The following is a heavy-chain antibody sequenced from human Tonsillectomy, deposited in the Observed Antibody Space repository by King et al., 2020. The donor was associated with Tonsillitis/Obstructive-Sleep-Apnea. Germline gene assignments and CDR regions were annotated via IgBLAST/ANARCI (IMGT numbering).Heavy chain of an antibody. Sequence: VQLVESGGGLVQPGGSLRLSCAASGFTFSTYAMSWVRQAPGKGLEWVSGISGSGGSSYYADSVKGRFTISRDNSKNTLYLQMNSLRAEDTAVYYCAKEIVGVVDANSADYYGMDVWGQGTTVTVSS. V-gene: IGHV3-23*04. CDR2: ISGSGGSS. D-gene: IGHD2-15*01. CDR1: GFTFSTYA. CDR3: AKEIVGVVDANSADYYGMDV. J-gene: IGHJ6*02.